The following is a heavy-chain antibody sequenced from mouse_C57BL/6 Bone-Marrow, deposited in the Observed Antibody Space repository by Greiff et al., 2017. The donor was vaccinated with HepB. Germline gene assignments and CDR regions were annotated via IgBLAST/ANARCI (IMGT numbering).Heavy chain of an antibody. CDR1: GYTFTSYW. D-gene: IGHD2-4*01. J-gene: IGHJ3*01. V-gene: IGHV1-64*01. CDR3: AKGIYYDYDWCAY. Sequence: QVQLQQPGAELVKPGASVKLSCKASGYTFTSYWMHWVKQRPGQGLEWIGMIHPNSGSTNYNEKFKSKATLTVDKSSSTAYMQLSSLTSEDSAVYYCAKGIYYDYDWCAYWGQGTLVTVSA. CDR2: IHPNSGST.